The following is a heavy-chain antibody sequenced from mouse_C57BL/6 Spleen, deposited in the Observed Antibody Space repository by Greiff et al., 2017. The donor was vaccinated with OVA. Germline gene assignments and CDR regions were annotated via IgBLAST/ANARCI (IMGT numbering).Heavy chain of an antibody. CDR2: IDPNSGGT. Sequence: VQLQQSGAELMKPGASVKLSCKASGYTFTSYWMHWVKQRPGRGLEWIGRIDPNSGGTKYNEKFKSKATLTVDIPSSTAYMQLSSLTSEDSAVYYCARYVYYDYDADYFDYWGQGTTLTVSS. D-gene: IGHD2-4*01. CDR3: ARYVYYDYDADYFDY. V-gene: IGHV1-72*01. J-gene: IGHJ2*01. CDR1: GYTFTSYW.